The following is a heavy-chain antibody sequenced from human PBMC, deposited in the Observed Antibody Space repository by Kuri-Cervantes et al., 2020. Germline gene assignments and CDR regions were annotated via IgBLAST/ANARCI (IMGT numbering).Heavy chain of an antibody. D-gene: IGHD1-26*01. J-gene: IGHJ6*02. CDR1: GFSISNYW. V-gene: IGHV3-74*01. CDR3: ARGDSGGMDV. CDR2: INSAGSII. Sequence: GESLKISCAASGFSISNYWMQWVRQVPGKGLVWVSHINSAGSIINYAASVRGRFTISRDNAKNTMSVQMNSLRDEDTGVYYCARGDSGGMDVWDQGTTVTVSS.